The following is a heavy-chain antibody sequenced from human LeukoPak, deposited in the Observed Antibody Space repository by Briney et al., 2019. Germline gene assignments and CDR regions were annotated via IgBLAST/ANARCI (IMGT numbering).Heavy chain of an antibody. CDR1: GFTFSSYA. CDR2: ISYDGSNK. V-gene: IGHV3-30-3*01. CDR3: AKDVGGIAADNFDY. Sequence: PGRSLRLSCAASGFTFSSYAMHWVRQAPGKGLEWVAGISYDGSNKYYADSVKGRFTISRDNSKNTLYLQMNSLRAEDTAVYYCAKDVGGIAADNFDYWGQGTLVTVSS. J-gene: IGHJ4*02. D-gene: IGHD6-13*01.